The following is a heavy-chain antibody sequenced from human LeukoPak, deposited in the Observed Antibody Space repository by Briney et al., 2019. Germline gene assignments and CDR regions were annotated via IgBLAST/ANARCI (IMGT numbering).Heavy chain of an antibody. D-gene: IGHD6-13*01. J-gene: IGHJ4*02. CDR1: GYTLTELS. CDR2: FDPEDGET. CDR3: ATKGRWYSSSWDTLDY. Sequence: GASVKVSCKVSGYTLTELSMHWVRQAPGKGLEWMGGFDPEDGETIYAQKFQGRVTMTEDTSTDTAYMELSSLRSEDTAVYYCATKGRWYSSSWDTLDYWGQGTLVTVSS. V-gene: IGHV1-24*01.